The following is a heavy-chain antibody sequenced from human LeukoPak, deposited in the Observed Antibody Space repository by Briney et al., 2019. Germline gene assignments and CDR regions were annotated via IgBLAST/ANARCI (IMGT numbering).Heavy chain of an antibody. CDR3: ARVGAAAGMFDY. V-gene: IGHV4-38-2*02. CDR1: GYSISSGYY. CDR2: IYHSGST. J-gene: IGHJ4*02. Sequence: NPSETLSLTCTVSGYSISSGYYWGWIRQPPGKGLEWIGSIYHSGSTYYNPSLKSRVTISVDTSKNQSSLKLSSVTAADTAVYYCARVGAAAGMFDYWGQGTLVTVSS. D-gene: IGHD6-13*01.